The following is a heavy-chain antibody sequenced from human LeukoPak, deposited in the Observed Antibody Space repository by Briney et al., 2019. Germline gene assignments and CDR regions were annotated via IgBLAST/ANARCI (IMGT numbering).Heavy chain of an antibody. CDR2: MFYTGST. CDR1: GGSISRYY. J-gene: IGHJ6*03. V-gene: IGHV4-59*01. D-gene: IGHD2/OR15-2a*01. Sequence: PSETLSLTCSVSGGSISRYYWSWIRQSPGKGLEWIGYMFYTGSTNYNPSPKSRVTMSLDTSKNQFSLKLTSVTAADTAVYLCARGAYNTLSEGPYFYYMDVWGKGTTVTVSS. CDR3: ARGAYNTLSEGPYFYYMDV.